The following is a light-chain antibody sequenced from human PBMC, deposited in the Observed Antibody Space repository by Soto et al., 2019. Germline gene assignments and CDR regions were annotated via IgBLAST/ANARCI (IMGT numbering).Light chain of an antibody. CDR1: QSLLYSNGYNY. V-gene: IGKV2-28*01. J-gene: IGKJ4*01. Sequence: DTVMTQSPLSLPVTPGEPASISCRSSQSLLYSNGYNYLDWYLQKPGQPPQLLIYLGSNRASGVPDRCSGSGSGTDFTLKISRVEAEDVGVYYCMQALQTPLTFGGGTKVEIK. CDR2: LGS. CDR3: MQALQTPLT.